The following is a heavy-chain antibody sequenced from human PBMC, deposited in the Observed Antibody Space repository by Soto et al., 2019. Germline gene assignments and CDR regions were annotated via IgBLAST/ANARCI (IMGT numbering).Heavy chain of an antibody. V-gene: IGHV3-73*02. CDR2: IRSKANGYAT. D-gene: IGHD1-26*01. CDR1: GSTISGSA. CDR3: TSLSGSYQY. Sequence: EVQLVESGGGLVQPGGSLKLSCAASGSTISGSAMHWVRQASGKGLEWVGRIRSKANGYATAYSASVKGRFIVSRDDSKNTAYLQMNSLKIEDTAVYYCTSLSGSYQYWGQGTLVTVSS. J-gene: IGHJ4*02.